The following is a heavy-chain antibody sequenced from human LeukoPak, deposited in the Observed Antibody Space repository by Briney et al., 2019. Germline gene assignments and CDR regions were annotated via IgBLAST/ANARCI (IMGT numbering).Heavy chain of an antibody. CDR2: ISSSSSYI. D-gene: IGHD5-24*01. J-gene: IGHJ4*02. CDR3: TRVGYIDEGIDY. V-gene: IGHV3-21*06. Sequence: GGSLRLSCAASGFTFSSYSMNWVRQAPGKGLEWVSSISSSSSYIYYADSVKGRFTISRDNARNSLYLQMNSLRAEDTAIYYCTRVGYIDEGIDYWGQGTLVTVSS. CDR1: GFTFSSYS.